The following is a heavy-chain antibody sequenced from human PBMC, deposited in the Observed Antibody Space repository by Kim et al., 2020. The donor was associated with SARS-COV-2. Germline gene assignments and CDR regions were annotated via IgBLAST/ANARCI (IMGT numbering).Heavy chain of an antibody. Sequence: SETLSLTCAVYGGSFSGYYWSWIRQPPGKGLEWIGEINHSGSTNYNPSLKSRVTISVDTSKNQFSLKLSSVTAADTAVYYCARFLTSGYDSAYFDYWGQGTLVTVSS. V-gene: IGHV4-34*01. CDR1: GGSFSGYY. J-gene: IGHJ4*02. CDR2: INHSGST. CDR3: ARFLTSGYDSAYFDY. D-gene: IGHD5-12*01.